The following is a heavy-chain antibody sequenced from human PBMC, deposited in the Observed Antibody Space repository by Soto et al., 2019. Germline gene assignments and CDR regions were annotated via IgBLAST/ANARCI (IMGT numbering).Heavy chain of an antibody. CDR3: ARDRRYYGSGSYAGMDV. Sequence: QVQLVQSGAEVKKPGASVKVSCKASGYTFTSYGISWVRQAPGQGLEGMGWISAYNGNTNYAQKLQGRVTMTTDTSTSTAYMELRSLRSDDTAVYYCARDRRYYGSGSYAGMDVWGQGTTVTVSS. D-gene: IGHD3-10*01. CDR2: ISAYNGNT. J-gene: IGHJ6*02. CDR1: GYTFTSYG. V-gene: IGHV1-18*01.